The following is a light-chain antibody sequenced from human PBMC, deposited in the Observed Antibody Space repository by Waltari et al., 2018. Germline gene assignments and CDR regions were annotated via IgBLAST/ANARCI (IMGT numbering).Light chain of an antibody. Sequence: IQLTQSPSSLSASIGHRVTTTYRASQAISIYLAWYQQKPGKAPNLLIYAASTLQSGVPSRFIGSGSGTEFTLTISSLQPEDFATYYCQQLRSYPRITFGQGTRLDI. CDR3: QQLRSYPRIT. J-gene: IGKJ5*01. CDR1: QAISIY. CDR2: AAS. V-gene: IGKV1-9*01.